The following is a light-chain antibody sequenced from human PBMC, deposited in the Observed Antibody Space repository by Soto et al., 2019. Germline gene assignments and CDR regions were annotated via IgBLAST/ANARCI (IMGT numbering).Light chain of an antibody. J-gene: IGKJ4*01. CDR2: DAS. CDR1: QSVSSC. Sequence: IVFTQSASNLSLSPGERATLSCRASQSVSSCLAWYQQKPGQAPRLLIYDASNRAPGIPARFSGSGSGTDFTFTVSNLESEDFAVYYCQQCSNWPLTFGGGTKVDIK. V-gene: IGKV3-11*01. CDR3: QQCSNWPLT.